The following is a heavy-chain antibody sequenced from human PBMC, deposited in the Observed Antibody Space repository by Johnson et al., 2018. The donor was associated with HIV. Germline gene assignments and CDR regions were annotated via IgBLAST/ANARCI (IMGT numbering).Heavy chain of an antibody. CDR2: ISYDGSNK. J-gene: IGHJ3*02. CDR3: ARGGYSSGWSDAFDI. Sequence: VQLLESGGGVVQPGRSLRLSCAASGFTFSSYAMHWVRQAPGKGLEWVAVISYDGSNKYYADSVKGRFTISRDNSKNTLYLQMNSLRAEDTAVYYCARGGYSSGWSDAFDIWGQGTMVTVSS. D-gene: IGHD6-19*01. CDR1: GFTFSSYA. V-gene: IGHV3-30*04.